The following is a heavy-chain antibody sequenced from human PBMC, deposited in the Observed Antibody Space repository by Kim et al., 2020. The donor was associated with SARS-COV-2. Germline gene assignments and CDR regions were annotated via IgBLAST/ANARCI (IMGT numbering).Heavy chain of an antibody. CDR3: ARWRQQPELYGMDV. J-gene: IGHJ6*02. CDR1: GFTFSSYS. D-gene: IGHD6-13*01. CDR2: ISSSSSYI. Sequence: GGSLRLSCAASGFTFSSYSMNWVRQAPGKGLEWVSSISSSSSYIYYADSVKGRFTISRDAKNSLYLQMNSLRAEDTAVYYCARWRQQPELYGMDVWGQGTTVTVSS. V-gene: IGHV3-21*01.